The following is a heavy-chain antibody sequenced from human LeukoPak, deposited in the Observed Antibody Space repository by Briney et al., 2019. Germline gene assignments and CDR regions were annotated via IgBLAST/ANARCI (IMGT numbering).Heavy chain of an antibody. V-gene: IGHV5-51*01. CDR2: VYLGYSVT. CDR3: ATLGPATARVVDY. CDR1: GCSFISYW. D-gene: IGHD2-21*02. J-gene: IGHJ4*02. Sequence: ESLKVACMGSGCSFISYWIGWVRQLPGQGLEWMGMVYLGYSVTNYSPSFQGQVTLSLDTSISHAYLQWISLKAPDTAIYYCATLGPATARVVDYWGQGTLFSVSS.